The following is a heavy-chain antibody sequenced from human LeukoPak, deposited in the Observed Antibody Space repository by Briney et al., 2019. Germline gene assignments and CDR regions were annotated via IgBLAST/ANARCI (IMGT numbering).Heavy chain of an antibody. J-gene: IGHJ6*02. CDR2: ISSSSSYI. D-gene: IGHD5-18*01. CDR3: ASGYSYGSRPYGMDV. Sequence: PGGSLGLSCAASGFTFSSYSMNWVRQAPGKGLEWVSSISSSSSYIYYADSVKGRFTISRDNAKNSLYLQMNSLRAEDTAVYYCASGYSYGSRPYGMDVWGQGTTVTVSS. CDR1: GFTFSSYS. V-gene: IGHV3-21*01.